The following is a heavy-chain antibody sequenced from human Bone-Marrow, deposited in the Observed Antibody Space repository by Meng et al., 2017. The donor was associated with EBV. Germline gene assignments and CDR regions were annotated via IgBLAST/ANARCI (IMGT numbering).Heavy chain of an antibody. CDR1: GFTFSSHA. Sequence: VALVVGVGGGIWWWGSLRLAWAASGFTFSSHAMSWVRQAPGKGLEWVSSISGSGGSTYYADSVKGRFTVSRDNSKNTLYLQMDSLRAEDTAVYYCAKAPIWSYFDHWGQGALVTVSS. V-gene: IGHV3-23*04. CDR2: ISGSGGST. D-gene: IGHD3-16*01. CDR3: AKAPIWSYFDH. J-gene: IGHJ4*02.